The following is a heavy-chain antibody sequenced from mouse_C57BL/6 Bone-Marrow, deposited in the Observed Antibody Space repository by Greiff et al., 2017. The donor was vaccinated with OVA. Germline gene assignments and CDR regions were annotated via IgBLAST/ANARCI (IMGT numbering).Heavy chain of an antibody. J-gene: IGHJ3*01. CDR1: GYTFTDYY. D-gene: IGHD2-12*01. CDR3: TYNYDPWFAY. Sequence: QVQLQQSGAELVKPGASVKISCKASGYTFTDYYINWVKQRPGQGLEWIGKIGPGSGSTYYNEKFKGKATLTADKSSSTAYMQLSSLTSEDAAVYFCTYNYDPWFAYWGQGTLVTVSA. CDR2: IGPGSGST. V-gene: IGHV1-77*01.